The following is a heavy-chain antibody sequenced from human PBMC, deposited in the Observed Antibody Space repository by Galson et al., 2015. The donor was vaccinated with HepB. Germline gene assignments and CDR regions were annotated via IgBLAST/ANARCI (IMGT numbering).Heavy chain of an antibody. CDR2: IYYSGST. CDR1: GDSNFIYY. D-gene: IGHD2-21*01. V-gene: IGHV4-59*08. J-gene: IGHJ4*02. Sequence: ETLSLTCTVSGDSNFIYYWTWIRQPPGKGLEWIGYIYYSGSTNYNPSLKSRVTISADTSKNQFSLKLNSVTAADTAVYYCARGRRGTYLSEGFDYWGQGTLVTVSS. CDR3: ARGRRGTYLSEGFDY.